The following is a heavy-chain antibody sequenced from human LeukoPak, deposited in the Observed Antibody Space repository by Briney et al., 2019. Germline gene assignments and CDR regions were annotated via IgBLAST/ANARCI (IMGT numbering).Heavy chain of an antibody. J-gene: IGHJ5*02. D-gene: IGHD6-25*01. CDR1: GGSISDSNYY. CDR2: IYYSGSA. Sequence: SETLSLTRTVSGGSISDSNYYWGWIRQPPGRGLEWIANIYYSGSAYYSPSLKSQVTVSIDTSKNQFSLKLNSVTAADTAVYYCARQSTIAAARIDPWGQGTLVTVSS. CDR3: ARQSTIAAARIDP. V-gene: IGHV4-39*01.